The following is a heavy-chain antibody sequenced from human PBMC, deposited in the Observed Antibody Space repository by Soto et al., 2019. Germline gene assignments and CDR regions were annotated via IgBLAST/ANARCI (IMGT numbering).Heavy chain of an antibody. Sequence: QVQLVESGGGVVQPGRSLRLSCAASGFTFRSYAMHWVRQAPGKGLEWVAVVSHDGKTEYHAASVKGRFTISRDTSANILSLLMNSLRDEDTAVYYCGREPYISGHYSGGCDVWGQGTMVTVSS. J-gene: IGHJ3*01. V-gene: IGHV3-30*04. CDR3: GREPYISGHYSGGCDV. D-gene: IGHD3-22*01. CDR1: GFTFRSYA. CDR2: VSHDGKTE.